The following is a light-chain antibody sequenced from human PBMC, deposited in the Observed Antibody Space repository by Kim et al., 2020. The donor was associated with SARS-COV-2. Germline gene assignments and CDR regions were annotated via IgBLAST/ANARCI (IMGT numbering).Light chain of an antibody. CDR1: QSISTY. V-gene: IGKV1-39*01. Sequence: DIQMTQSPSSLSASVGDRVTITCRASQSISTYLNWYQQKPGKVPKLLIFAASTLQSGVPSRFSGSGSGTDFTLTISTLQPEDFATYYCQQTYITSITFGQGTRLEIK. CDR3: QQTYITSIT. CDR2: AAS. J-gene: IGKJ5*01.